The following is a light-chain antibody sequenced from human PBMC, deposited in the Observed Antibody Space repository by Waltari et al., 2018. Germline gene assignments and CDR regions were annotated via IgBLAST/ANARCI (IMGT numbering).Light chain of an antibody. CDR3: QSYDSNLSNSGV. J-gene: IGLJ3*02. CDR2: GIS. CDR1: SSNIGSGYD. V-gene: IGLV1-40*01. Sequence: QSVLTQPPSVSGAPGQRVTISCTGSSSNIGSGYDVHWYQQLPGTAPKLLLYGISFRPSGGPARFSGSRSGTSASLAITGLQAEDEADYYCQSYDSNLSNSGVFGGGTKLTVL.